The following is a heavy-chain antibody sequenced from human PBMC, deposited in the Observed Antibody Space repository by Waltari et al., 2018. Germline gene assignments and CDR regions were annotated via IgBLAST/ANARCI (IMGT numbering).Heavy chain of an antibody. Sequence: QVQLQESGPGLVKPSETLSLTCAVSGYSISSGYYWGWIRQPPGKGLEWIGSIYHSGSTYYNPSLKSRVTISVDTSKNQFSLKLSSVTAADTVVYYCARQTTTGEYFQHWGQGTLVTVSS. CDR1: GYSISSGYY. D-gene: IGHD4-17*01. CDR3: ARQTTTGEYFQH. J-gene: IGHJ1*01. CDR2: IYHSGST. V-gene: IGHV4-38-2*01.